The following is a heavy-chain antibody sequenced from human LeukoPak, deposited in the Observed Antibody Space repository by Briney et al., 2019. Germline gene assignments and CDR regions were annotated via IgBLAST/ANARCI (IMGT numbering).Heavy chain of an antibody. CDR1: GFILSDYN. CDR3: ARDQTGFCSGSSCLGSTFDY. V-gene: IGHV3-30*04. Sequence: GRSLRLSCAASGFILSDYNMHWVRQAPGKGLEWVAVISYDGSNKYYADSVTGRFTISRDNSKNTLYLQMNSLRAEDTAVYYCARDQTGFCSGSSCLGSTFDYWGQGTLVTVSS. D-gene: IGHD2-15*01. J-gene: IGHJ4*02. CDR2: ISYDGSNK.